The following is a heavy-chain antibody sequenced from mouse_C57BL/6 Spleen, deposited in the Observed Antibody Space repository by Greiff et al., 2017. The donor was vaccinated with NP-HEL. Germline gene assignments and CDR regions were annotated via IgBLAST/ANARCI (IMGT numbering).Heavy chain of an antibody. CDR1: GFTFSSYG. CDR3: ARQHYYGSSRWYFDV. Sequence: EVMLVESGGDLVKPGGSLKLSCAASGFTFSSYGMSWVRQTPDKRLEWVATISSGGSYTYYPDSVKGRFTISRDNAKNTLYLQMSSLKSEDTAMYYCARQHYYGSSRWYFDVWGTGTTVTVSS. J-gene: IGHJ1*03. CDR2: ISSGGSYT. V-gene: IGHV5-6*01. D-gene: IGHD1-1*01.